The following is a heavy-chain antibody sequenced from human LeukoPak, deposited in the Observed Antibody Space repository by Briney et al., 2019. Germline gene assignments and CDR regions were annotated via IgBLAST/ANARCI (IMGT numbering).Heavy chain of an antibody. J-gene: IGHJ5*02. Sequence: GGSLRLSCGASGFVFSNFALTWVRQAPGKGLEWVSTINGSARSTFHAASVKGRFTISRDNSNNTVFLHMNSLRAEDTAVYFCAKHPGPYGANPFSSWGLGTLVTVSS. D-gene: IGHD4-23*01. V-gene: IGHV3-23*01. CDR1: GFVFSNFA. CDR3: AKHPGPYGANPFSS. CDR2: INGSARST.